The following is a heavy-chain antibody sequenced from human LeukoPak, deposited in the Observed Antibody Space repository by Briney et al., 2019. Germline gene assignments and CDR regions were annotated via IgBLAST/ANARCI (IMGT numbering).Heavy chain of an antibody. J-gene: IGHJ6*03. V-gene: IGHV3-21*01. CDR1: GFTFSSYS. D-gene: IGHD6-13*01. CDR3: ARVTRHSSSWAYYYYMDV. CDR2: ISSSNSYI. Sequence: GGSLRLSCAASGFTFSSYSMNWVRQAPGKGLEWVSYISSSNSYIYYADSVKGRFTISRDNAKNSLYLQMNSLRAEDTAVYYCARVTRHSSSWAYYYYMDVWGKGTTVTVSS.